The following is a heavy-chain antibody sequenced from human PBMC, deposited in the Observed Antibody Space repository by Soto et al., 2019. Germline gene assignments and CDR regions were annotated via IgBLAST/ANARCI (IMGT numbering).Heavy chain of an antibody. V-gene: IGHV3-30-3*01. J-gene: IGHJ4*02. CDR3: ARDPGFRWIQLWF. Sequence: GGSLRLSCAASGFTFSSYAMHWVRQAPGKGLEWVAVISYDGSNKYYADSVKGRFTISRDNSKNTLYLQMNSLRAEDSAVYYCARDPGFRWIQLWFWGQGTLVTVSS. D-gene: IGHD5-18*01. CDR1: GFTFSSYA. CDR2: ISYDGSNK.